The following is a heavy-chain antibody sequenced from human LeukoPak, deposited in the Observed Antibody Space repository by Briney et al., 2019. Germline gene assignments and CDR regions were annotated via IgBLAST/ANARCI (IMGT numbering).Heavy chain of an antibody. J-gene: IGHJ4*02. Sequence: ASVEVSCKASGYTFTSYDINWVRQATGQGLEWMGWMNPNSGNTGYAQKFQGRVTMATDTSISTAYMELSSLTSEDTAVYYCARGGGYCSGGSCPYYFDYWGQGTLVTVSS. CDR1: GYTFTSYD. D-gene: IGHD2-15*01. V-gene: IGHV1-8*01. CDR2: MNPNSGNT. CDR3: ARGGGYCSGGSCPYYFDY.